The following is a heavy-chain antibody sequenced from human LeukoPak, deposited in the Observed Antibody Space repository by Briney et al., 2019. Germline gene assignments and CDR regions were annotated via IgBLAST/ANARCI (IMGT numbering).Heavy chain of an antibody. Sequence: GGSLRLSCAASGFSFNSYAMSWVRQSPGKGLEWVANIKEDGSEKYYVDSVRGRFTISRDNAKNSLYLHMNSLRAEDTAVYYCARVHHSSSWGTDDCWGQGTLVTVSS. CDR3: ARVHHSSSWGTDDC. V-gene: IGHV3-7*01. J-gene: IGHJ4*02. CDR1: GFSFNSYA. CDR2: IKEDGSEK. D-gene: IGHD6-13*01.